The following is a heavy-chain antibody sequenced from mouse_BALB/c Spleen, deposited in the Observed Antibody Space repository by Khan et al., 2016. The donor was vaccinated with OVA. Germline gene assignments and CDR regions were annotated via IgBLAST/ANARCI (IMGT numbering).Heavy chain of an antibody. J-gene: IGHJ3*01. CDR3: KRVAYYFDSEGFAY. Sequence: EVELVESGGDLVKPGGSLKLSCAASGFTFSTFGMSWVRQTPDKRLEWVATISTGGSYTYYPDIVKGRFIISRDNAKNTLDLQMSSLKSEDTAMYYCKRVAYYFDSEGFAYWGQGTLVTVSA. D-gene: IGHD1-1*01. CDR1: GFTFSTFG. V-gene: IGHV5-6*01. CDR2: ISTGGSYT.